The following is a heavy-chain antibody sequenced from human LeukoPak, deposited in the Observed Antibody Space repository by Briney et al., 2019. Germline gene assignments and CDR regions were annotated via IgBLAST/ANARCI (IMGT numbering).Heavy chain of an antibody. CDR1: GDTFSDYT. CDR3: ARGRYYGSGSKNWFDS. CDR2: IIPILGIA. Sequence: ASVKVSCKTSGDTFSDYTVNWVRQGPGQGLEWMGRIIPILGIATYAQKFQDRVTITADRSTSTAYMELSSLRSEDTAVYCCARGRYYGSGSKNWFDSWGQGTPVTVSS. J-gene: IGHJ5*01. V-gene: IGHV1-69*02. D-gene: IGHD3-10*01.